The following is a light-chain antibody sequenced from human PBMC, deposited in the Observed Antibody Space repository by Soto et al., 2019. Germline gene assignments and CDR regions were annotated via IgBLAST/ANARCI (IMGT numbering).Light chain of an antibody. Sequence: EIVMTQSTATLSVSPGEGATFSCRASQSINTKIAWYKLKPGQAPGRLIYGASTRATAIPARFTVIGSGTDFTLTVSSLQPEEFAVYYCQHDYNLLTFVGGTKVDI. CDR2: GAS. CDR1: QSINTK. J-gene: IGKJ4*01. V-gene: IGKV3-15*01. CDR3: QHDYNLLT.